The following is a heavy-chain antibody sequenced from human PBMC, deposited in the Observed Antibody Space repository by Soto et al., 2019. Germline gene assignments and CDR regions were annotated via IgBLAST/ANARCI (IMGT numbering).Heavy chain of an antibody. CDR2: IYYSGST. Sequence: PSETLSLTCAVYDGSFSGYYWSWIRQPPGKGLEWIGYIYYSGSTNYNPSLKSRVTISVDTSKNQFSLKLSSVTAADTAVYYCARSIDPWGQGTLVTVSS. CDR1: DGSFSGYY. J-gene: IGHJ5*02. V-gene: IGHV4-59*01. CDR3: ARSIDP.